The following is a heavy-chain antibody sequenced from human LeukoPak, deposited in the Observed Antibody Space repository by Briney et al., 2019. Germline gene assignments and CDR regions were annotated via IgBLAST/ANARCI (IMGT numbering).Heavy chain of an antibody. CDR1: GYSFTSNY. CDR2: IYPRDGST. CDR3: ARDQEAFDY. J-gene: IGHJ4*02. Sequence: ASVKVSCKASGYSFTSNYIHWVRQAPGQGLEWMGMIYPRDGSTSYAQKFQGRVTVTRDTSTSTVHMELSGLRSEGTAVYYCARDQEAFDYWGQGTLVTVSS. V-gene: IGHV1-46*01.